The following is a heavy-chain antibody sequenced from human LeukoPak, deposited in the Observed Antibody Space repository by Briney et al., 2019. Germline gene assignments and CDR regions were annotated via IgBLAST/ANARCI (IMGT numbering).Heavy chain of an antibody. CDR1: GYTFTSYD. CDR3: ARVARGYCSGGSCYFGY. CDR2: MNPNSGNT. J-gene: IGHJ4*02. Sequence: ASVKVSCKASGYTFTSYDINWVRQATGQGLEWMGWMNPNSGNTGYAQKFQGRVTMTRNTSISTAYMELSSPRSEDTAVYYCARVARGYCSGGSCYFGYWGQGTLVTVSS. V-gene: IGHV1-8*01. D-gene: IGHD2-15*01.